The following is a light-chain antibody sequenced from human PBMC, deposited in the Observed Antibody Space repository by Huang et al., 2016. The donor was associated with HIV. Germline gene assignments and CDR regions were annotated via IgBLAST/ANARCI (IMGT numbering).Light chain of an antibody. CDR3: QQYNNWPPWT. V-gene: IGKV3-15*01. J-gene: IGKJ1*01. CDR2: GAS. CDR1: QSVSSN. Sequence: EVVMTQSPATLSVSPGERATLSCRASQSVSSNLAWYQQKPGQVPRLRIYGASTRATGIPARFSGSGSGTECTLTISSLQSEDFAIYYCQQYNNWPPWTFGQGTKVEVK.